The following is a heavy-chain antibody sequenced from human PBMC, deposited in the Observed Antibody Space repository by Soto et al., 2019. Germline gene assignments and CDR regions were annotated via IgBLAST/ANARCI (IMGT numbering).Heavy chain of an antibody. D-gene: IGHD6-13*01. Sequence: QVQLQESGPGLVKPSGTLSLTCAVSGGSISSSNWWSWVRQPPGKGLEWIGEIYHSGSTNYNPSLKSRVTISVDKSKNQFSLKLSSVTAADTAVYYCARDGPYSSSWYRRYYFDYWGQGTLVTVSS. CDR3: ARDGPYSSSWYRRYYFDY. V-gene: IGHV4-4*02. J-gene: IGHJ4*02. CDR1: GGSISSSNW. CDR2: IYHSGST.